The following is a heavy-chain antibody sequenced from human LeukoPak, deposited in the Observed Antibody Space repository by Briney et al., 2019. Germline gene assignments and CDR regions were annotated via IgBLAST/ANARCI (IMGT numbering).Heavy chain of an antibody. V-gene: IGHV4-34*01. J-gene: IGHJ6*02. D-gene: IGHD6-6*01. CDR1: GGSFSGYY. Sequence: PSETLSLTCAVYGGSFSGYYWSWIRQPPGKGLEWIGEINHSGSTNYNPSLKSRVTISVDTSKNQFSLELSSVTAADTAVYYCASRVSIAARRPTMDVWGQGTTVTVSS. CDR3: ASRVSIAARRPTMDV. CDR2: INHSGST.